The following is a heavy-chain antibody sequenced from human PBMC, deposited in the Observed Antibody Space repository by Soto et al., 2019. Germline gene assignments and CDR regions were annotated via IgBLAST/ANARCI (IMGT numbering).Heavy chain of an antibody. Sequence: QVQLVQSGAEVKKPGSSVKVSCKASGGTFSSYAISWVRQAPGQGLEWMGGIIPIFGTANYAQKFQGRVTITADESTSTAYMELGSLRSEDTAVYYCARVPAYYYGSGSYESAGPFDYWGQGTLVTVSS. CDR2: IIPIFGTA. CDR1: GGTFSSYA. J-gene: IGHJ4*02. V-gene: IGHV1-69*12. D-gene: IGHD3-10*01. CDR3: ARVPAYYYGSGSYESAGPFDY.